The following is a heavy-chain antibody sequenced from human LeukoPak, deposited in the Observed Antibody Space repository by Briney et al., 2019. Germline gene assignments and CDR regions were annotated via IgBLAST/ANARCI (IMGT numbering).Heavy chain of an antibody. CDR1: GFTFSSYG. Sequence: PGGSLRLSCAASGFTFSSYGMHWVRQAPGKGLEWVAVIWYDGSNKYYADSVKGRFTISRDNSKNTLYLQMNSLRAEDTAVYYCARDRAGTSFDFWGQGTLVTVSS. CDR3: ARDRAGTSFDF. J-gene: IGHJ4*02. D-gene: IGHD6-19*01. CDR2: IWYDGSNK. V-gene: IGHV3-33*01.